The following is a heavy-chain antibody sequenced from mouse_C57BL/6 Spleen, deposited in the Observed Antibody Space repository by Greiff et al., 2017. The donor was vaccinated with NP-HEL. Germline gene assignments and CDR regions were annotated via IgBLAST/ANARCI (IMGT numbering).Heavy chain of an antibody. Sequence: VQLQQSGPELVKPGASVKISCKASGYAFSSSWMNWVKQRPGKGLEWIGRIYPGDGDTNYNGKFKGKATLTADKSSSTAYMQLSSLTSEDSAVYCCAKLRHFDYWGQGTTLTVSS. CDR1: GYAFSSSW. D-gene: IGHD2-4*01. CDR2: IYPGDGDT. J-gene: IGHJ2*01. V-gene: IGHV1-82*01. CDR3: AKLRHFDY.